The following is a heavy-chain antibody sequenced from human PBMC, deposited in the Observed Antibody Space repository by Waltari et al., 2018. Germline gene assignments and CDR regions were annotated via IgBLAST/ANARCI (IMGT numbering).Heavy chain of an antibody. CDR3: ASQSGISYNDAFDI. CDR1: GFVFSDNA. V-gene: IGHV3-30*04. D-gene: IGHD3-10*01. J-gene: IGHJ3*02. CDR2: ISYDGTKK. Sequence: QVQLVESGGGVVQPGRSLRLSCAASGFVFSDNAMHWVRQAPGKGLEWVAVISYDGTKKFYADSVDGRFTISRDNSNNTLSLQMSSLRAEDTAMFYCASQSGISYNDAFDIWGQGTMVTVSS.